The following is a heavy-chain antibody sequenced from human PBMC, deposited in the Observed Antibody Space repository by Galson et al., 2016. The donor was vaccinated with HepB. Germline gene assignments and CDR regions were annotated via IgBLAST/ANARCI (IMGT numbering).Heavy chain of an antibody. Sequence: SETLSLTCTVSGASVSRGSYYWSWIRQPPGKGLEWIGSIFDTGSTNYNPSLKTRVTISVDTSKNQFSLKLNSVTAADTAIYYCARLYNWNDVSDYWGQGILVTVSS. V-gene: IGHV4-61*01. CDR1: GASVSRGSYY. CDR2: IFDTGST. CDR3: ARLYNWNDVSDY. J-gene: IGHJ4*02. D-gene: IGHD1-20*01.